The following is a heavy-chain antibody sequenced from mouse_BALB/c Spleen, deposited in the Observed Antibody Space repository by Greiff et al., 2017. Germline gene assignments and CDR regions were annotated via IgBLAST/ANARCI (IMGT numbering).Heavy chain of an antibody. CDR1: GFTFSSYT. V-gene: IGHV5-12-2*01. CDR3: ARHGPYYFDY. Sequence: EVKLVESGGGLVQPGGSLKLSCAASGFTFSSYTMSWVRQTPEKRLEWVAYISNGGGSTYYPDTVKGRFTISRDNAKNTLYLQMSSLKSEDTAMYYCARHGPYYFDYWGQGTTLTVSS. J-gene: IGHJ2*01. CDR2: ISNGGGST.